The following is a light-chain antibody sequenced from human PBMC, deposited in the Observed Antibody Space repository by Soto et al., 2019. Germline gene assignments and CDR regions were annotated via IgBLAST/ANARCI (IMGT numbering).Light chain of an antibody. CDR1: QTISSW. CDR3: QHYNSYSEA. J-gene: IGKJ1*01. V-gene: IGKV1-5*03. Sequence: IQMTQSPSTLSGSVGDRVTITCRASQTISSWLAWYQQKQGKAPKILIYKASTLKSGVPSRFSGSGSGTECTLPISRLQPDDFETYYCQHYNSYSEAFGQGTKMDIK. CDR2: KAS.